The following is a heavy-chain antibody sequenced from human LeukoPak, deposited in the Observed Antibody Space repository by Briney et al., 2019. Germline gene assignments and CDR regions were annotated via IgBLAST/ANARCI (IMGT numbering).Heavy chain of an antibody. CDR2: ISTNGGST. J-gene: IGHJ4*02. D-gene: IGHD5-18*01. CDR1: GFTFSNYG. V-gene: IGHV3-64D*09. Sequence: PGGSLRLSCAASGFTFSNYGVHWVRQAPGKGLQYVSAISTNGGSTYYADSVKGSFTISRDNSKNTLYLQMSSLRAEDTAVYYCVKGVETAMVPDYWGQGTLVTVSS. CDR3: VKGVETAMVPDY.